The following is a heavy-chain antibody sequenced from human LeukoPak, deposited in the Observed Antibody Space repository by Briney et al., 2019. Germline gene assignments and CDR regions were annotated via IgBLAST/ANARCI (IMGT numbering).Heavy chain of an antibody. CDR1: GGSISSGGYS. Sequence: PSQTLSLTCAVSGGSISSGGYSWSWIRQPPGKGLEWIGYIYHSGSTYYNPSLKSRVTISVDRSKNQFSLKLSSVTAADTAVYYCAREDDSSGNPDYWGQGTLVTVSS. D-gene: IGHD3-22*01. CDR2: IYHSGST. V-gene: IGHV4-30-2*01. CDR3: AREDDSSGNPDY. J-gene: IGHJ4*02.